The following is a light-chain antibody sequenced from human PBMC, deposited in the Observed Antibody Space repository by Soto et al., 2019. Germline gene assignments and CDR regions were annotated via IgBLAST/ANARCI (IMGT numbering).Light chain of an antibody. CDR2: DVS. CDR1: SSDVGAYNY. Sequence: QSVLTQPASVSWSPGQSITISCTGTSSDVGAYNYDSWYQQYPGEAPKVIIYDVSHRPAGVSNRFSGSKSGNTASLTISGLQTQDEADYYCSSYTSATTYVFGTGTKVTV. V-gene: IGLV2-14*01. CDR3: SSYTSATTYV. J-gene: IGLJ1*01.